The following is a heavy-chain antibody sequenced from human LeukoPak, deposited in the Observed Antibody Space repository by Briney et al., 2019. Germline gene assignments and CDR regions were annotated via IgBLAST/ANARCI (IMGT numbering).Heavy chain of an antibody. J-gene: IGHJ3*02. CDR3: VRAVSGTLGGAFDI. D-gene: IGHD1-7*01. V-gene: IGHV1-2*02. Sequence: ASVKVSCKASGYTFIDYFIHWMRQTPGQGLEWLGWINPNSGVTRYAQKFQDRVTMTRDTAAYMELSSLKSDDTAMYYCVRAVSGTLGGAFDIWAQGTAVTVSS. CDR1: GYTFIDYF. CDR2: INPNSGVT.